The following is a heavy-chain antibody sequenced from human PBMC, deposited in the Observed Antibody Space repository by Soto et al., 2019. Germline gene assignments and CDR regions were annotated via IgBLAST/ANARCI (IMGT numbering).Heavy chain of an antibody. CDR2: INAGNGNT. D-gene: IGHD3-10*01. J-gene: IGHJ1*01. Sequence: QVQLVQSGAEVKKPGASVKVSCKASGYTFTSYAMYWVRQAPGQRLEWMGWINAGNGNTKYSQKFQGRVTITRDTSASTAYMGLGSIRSEATAVYSCARDPGGGFGEFWGQGTLVTVSS. CDR3: ARDPGGGFGEF. CDR1: GYTFTSYA. V-gene: IGHV1-3*01.